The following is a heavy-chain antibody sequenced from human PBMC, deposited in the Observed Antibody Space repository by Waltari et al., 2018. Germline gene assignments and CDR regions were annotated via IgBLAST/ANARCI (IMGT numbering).Heavy chain of an antibody. CDR2: IYHNGSI. J-gene: IGHJ4*02. D-gene: IGHD3-10*01. V-gene: IGHV4-38-2*01. CDR1: GYSISSGYY. Sequence: QVQLQESGPGLVKPSETLSLTCAVSGYSISSGYYWGWIRQPPGKGLEWIGSIYHNGSIYYIPSLKSGVTISVDTSKNQFSLKLSSVTAADTAVYYCARVQLYYGSGSYFDYWGQGTLVTVSS. CDR3: ARVQLYYGSGSYFDY.